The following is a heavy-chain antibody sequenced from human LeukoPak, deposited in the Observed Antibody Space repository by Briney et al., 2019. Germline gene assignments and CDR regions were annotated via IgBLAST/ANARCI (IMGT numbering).Heavy chain of an antibody. CDR2: IYHSGST. D-gene: IGHD4-17*01. CDR1: GGSISSSNL. Sequence: SGTLSLTCAVSGGSISSSNLWSWVRQPPGKGLEWIGEIYHSGSTNYNPSLKSRVTISVDKSKNQFSLKLSSVTAADTAVYYCAAGLNDYGDYDLDYWGQGTLVTVSP. CDR3: AAGLNDYGDYDLDY. J-gene: IGHJ4*02. V-gene: IGHV4-4*02.